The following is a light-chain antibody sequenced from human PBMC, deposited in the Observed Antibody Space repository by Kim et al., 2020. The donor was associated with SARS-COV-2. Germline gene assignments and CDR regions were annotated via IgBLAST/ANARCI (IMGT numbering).Light chain of an antibody. J-gene: IGLJ3*02. CDR2: SDK. CDR1: TSNIGSNT. CDR3: AAWDDSLNGWV. Sequence: GRRVTLACSGSTSNIGSNTVNWYRQRPGTAPHHRVYSDKQRPSGVPALFSGPKSGTSASLAISGLESEDEAEYYCAAWDDSLNGWVFGGGTKLTVL. V-gene: IGLV1-44*01.